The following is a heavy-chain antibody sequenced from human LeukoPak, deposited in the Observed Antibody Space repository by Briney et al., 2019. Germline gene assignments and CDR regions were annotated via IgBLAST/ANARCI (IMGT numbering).Heavy chain of an antibody. CDR3: ARPRFGTPYGMDV. Sequence: ASVKVSCKASGYTFTGYYIHWVRLAPGQGLEWMGWINPNSGGTYYAQKFQGRVTMTRDTSISTAYMEVSRLGPDDTAVYYCARPRFGTPYGMDVWGRGTTVTVSS. V-gene: IGHV1-2*02. D-gene: IGHD3-10*01. J-gene: IGHJ6*02. CDR2: INPNSGGT. CDR1: GYTFTGYY.